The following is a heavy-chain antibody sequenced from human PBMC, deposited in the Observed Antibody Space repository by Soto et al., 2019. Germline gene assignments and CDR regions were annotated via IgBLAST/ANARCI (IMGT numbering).Heavy chain of an antibody. J-gene: IGHJ4*02. CDR2: FDPEDGET. CDR1: GYTLTELS. D-gene: IGHD1-26*01. CDR3: ATELVWGVGATKHFDY. V-gene: IGHV1-24*01. Sequence: ASVNVSCKVSGYTLTELSMHWVRQAPGKGLEWMGGFDPEDGETIYAQKFQGRVTMTEDTSTDTAYMELSSLRSEDTAVYYCATELVWGVGATKHFDYWGQGTLVTVSS.